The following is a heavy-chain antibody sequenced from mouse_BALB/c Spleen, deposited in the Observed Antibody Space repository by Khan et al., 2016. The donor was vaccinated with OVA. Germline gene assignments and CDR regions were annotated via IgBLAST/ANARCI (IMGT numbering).Heavy chain of an antibody. J-gene: IGHJ1*01. Sequence: EVQLVESGPGLVKPSQTVSLTCTVTGISITSGNYRWSWIRQFPGNKLEWMGNIYYSGTVTYNPSLTSRTTITRDTSKNQFFLEMNSLTAEDTATYYCARDYGSLYWFFDVWGAGTTVTVSS. CDR1: GISITSGNYR. D-gene: IGHD1-1*01. CDR2: IYYSGTV. CDR3: ARDYGSLYWFFDV. V-gene: IGHV3-5*02.